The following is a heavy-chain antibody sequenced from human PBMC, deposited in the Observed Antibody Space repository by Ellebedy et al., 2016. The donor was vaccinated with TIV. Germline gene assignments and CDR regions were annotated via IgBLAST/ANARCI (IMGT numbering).Heavy chain of an antibody. CDR2: ITRGGDYT. D-gene: IGHD3-10*01. J-gene: IGHJ4*02. CDR1: GFTFSNYA. Sequence: PGGSLRLSCAASGFTFSNYAMNWVRQAPGKGLEWVSGITRGGDYTNYADSVKGRFTISRDNSKNTLYLQMNSLRAEDTAVYYCAREAPGDFDYWGQGTLVTVSS. CDR3: AREAPGDFDY. V-gene: IGHV3-23*01.